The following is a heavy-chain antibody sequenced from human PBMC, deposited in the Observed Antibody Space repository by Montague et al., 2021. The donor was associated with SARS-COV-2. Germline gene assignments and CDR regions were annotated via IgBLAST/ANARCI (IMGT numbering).Heavy chain of an antibody. J-gene: IGHJ4*02. CDR2: YS. V-gene: IGHV6-1*01. CDR3: ANRMVRGVKFDY. D-gene: IGHD3-10*01. Sequence: YSDYAPSVIGRLTVNPDASKNEFSLELNYVTPEDTAVYYCANRMVRGVKFDYWGQGTLVTVSS.